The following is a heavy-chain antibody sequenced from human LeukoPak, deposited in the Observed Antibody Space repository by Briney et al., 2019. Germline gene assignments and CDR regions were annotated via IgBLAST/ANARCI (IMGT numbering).Heavy chain of an antibody. CDR2: IYYSGST. V-gene: IGHV4-38-2*02. CDR3: AITRGYSYGYGS. J-gene: IGHJ5*02. Sequence: SETLSLTCSVSGYSISSGYYWGWIRQPPGKGLEWIGSIYYSGSTYYNPSLKSRVTISVDTSKNQFSLKLSSVTAADTAVYYCAITRGYSYGYGSWGQGTLVTVSS. D-gene: IGHD5-18*01. CDR1: GYSISSGYY.